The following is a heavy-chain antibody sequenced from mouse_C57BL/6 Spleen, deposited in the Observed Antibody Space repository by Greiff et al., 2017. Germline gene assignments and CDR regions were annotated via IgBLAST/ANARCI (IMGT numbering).Heavy chain of an antibody. Sequence: VQLQQSGAELVRPGTSVKLSCKASGYTFTSYWMHWVKQRPGQGLEWIGVIDPSDSYTNYNQKFKGKATLTVDTSSSKAYMQLSSLTSEDSAVYYCASPHYYGSSYVGYFDVWGTGTTVTVSS. V-gene: IGHV1-59*01. CDR3: ASPHYYGSSYVGYFDV. CDR2: IDPSDSYT. J-gene: IGHJ1*03. D-gene: IGHD1-1*01. CDR1: GYTFTSYW.